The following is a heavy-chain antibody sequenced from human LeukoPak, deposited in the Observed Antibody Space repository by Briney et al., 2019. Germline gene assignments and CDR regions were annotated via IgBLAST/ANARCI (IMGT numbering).Heavy chain of an antibody. CDR3: VRGVNWFDP. D-gene: IGHD3-16*01. J-gene: IGHJ5*02. CDR1: GFTFSSYA. V-gene: IGHV3-30*04. CDR2: ISYDGSNK. Sequence: GRSLRLSCAASGFTFSSYAMHWVRQAPGKGLEWVAVISYDGSNKYYADSVKGRFTISRDNAKNTLYLQMNSLRAEDTAVYYCVRGVNWFDPWGQGTLVTVSS.